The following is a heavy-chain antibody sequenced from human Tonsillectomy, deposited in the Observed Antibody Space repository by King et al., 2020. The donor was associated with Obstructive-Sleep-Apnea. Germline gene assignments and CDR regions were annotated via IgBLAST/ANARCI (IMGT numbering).Heavy chain of an antibody. Sequence: AQLVQSGAEVKKPGSSAKVSCKASGGTFSSYAISWVRQAPGQGLEWMGRIIPILGIANYAQKFQGRVTITADKSTSTAYMELSSLRSEDTAVYYCARDRPIRIDYYGSGSYYNALGDRLDIINWFDPWGQGTLVTVSS. CDR3: ARDRPIRIDYYGSGSYYNALGDRLDIINWFDP. CDR2: IIPILGIA. J-gene: IGHJ5*02. D-gene: IGHD3-10*01. CDR1: GGTFSSYA. V-gene: IGHV1-69*09.